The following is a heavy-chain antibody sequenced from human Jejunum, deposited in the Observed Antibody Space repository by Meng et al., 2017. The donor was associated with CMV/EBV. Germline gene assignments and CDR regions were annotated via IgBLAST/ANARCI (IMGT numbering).Heavy chain of an antibody. Sequence: GSISPHYWSWIRQPPGKGLEWIGYVYFTGSTNYHPSLKSRVTISVDMSKNQFSLKMRSVTAADTAVYYCAKDLRIVADGTYFAMDVWGQGTTVTVSS. V-gene: IGHV4-59*11. D-gene: IGHD6-13*01. J-gene: IGHJ6*02. CDR3: AKDLRIVADGTYFAMDV. CDR1: GSISPHY. CDR2: VYFTGST.